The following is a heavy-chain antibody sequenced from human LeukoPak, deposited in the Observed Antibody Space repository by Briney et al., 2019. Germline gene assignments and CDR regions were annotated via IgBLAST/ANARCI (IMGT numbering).Heavy chain of an antibody. CDR3: ARGDQTYQADAFDI. V-gene: IGHV1-46*01. CDR2: INPSGGST. D-gene: IGHD2-2*01. J-gene: IGHJ3*02. Sequence: ASVKVSCKASGYTFTSYDINWVRQAPGQGLEWMGIINPSGGSTSYAQKFQGRVTTTRDTSTSTVYMELSSLRSEDTALYYCARGDQTYQADAFDIWGQGTMVTVSS. CDR1: GYTFTSYD.